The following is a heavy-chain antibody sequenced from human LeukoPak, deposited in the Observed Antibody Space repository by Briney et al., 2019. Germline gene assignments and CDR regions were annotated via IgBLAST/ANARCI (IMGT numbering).Heavy chain of an antibody. D-gene: IGHD3-10*01. J-gene: IGHJ4*02. V-gene: IGHV4-39*07. CDR3: ARGTTMVRGPPRPYYFDY. Sequence: PSETLSLTCTVSGGSINSSSYYWGWVRQPPGKGLEWIGSMYYRGSTYYNPSLKSRVTISVDTSKNQFSLKLSSVTAADTAVYYCARGTTMVRGPPRPYYFDYWGQGTLVTVSS. CDR1: GGSINSSSYY. CDR2: MYYRGST.